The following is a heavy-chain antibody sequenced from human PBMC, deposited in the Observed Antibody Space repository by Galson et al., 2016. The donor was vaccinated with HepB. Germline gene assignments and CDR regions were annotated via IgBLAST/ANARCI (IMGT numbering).Heavy chain of an antibody. Sequence: SVKVSCKASGYTFTGYYIHWVRQAPGQGLEWMGRINPNRGGTNYAQKFQGRVAMTSDTSISTAYMELSSLRSDDTAVYYCATEDDCYYYGMDVWGQGTTVTVSS. V-gene: IGHV1-2*06. CDR1: GYTFTGYY. CDR3: ATEDDCYYYGMDV. CDR2: INPNRGGT. J-gene: IGHJ6*02.